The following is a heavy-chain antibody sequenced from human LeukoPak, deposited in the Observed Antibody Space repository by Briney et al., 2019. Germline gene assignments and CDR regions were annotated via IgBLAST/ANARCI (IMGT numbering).Heavy chain of an antibody. CDR3: ASLGGYSYGYGY. J-gene: IGHJ4*02. Sequence: GGSLRLSCAASGFTFSSYAMSWVRQAPGKGLEWVSSISSSSSYIYYADSVKGRFTISRDNAKNSLYLQMNSLRAEDTAVYYCASLGGYSYGYGYWGQGTLVTVSS. CDR1: GFTFSSYA. V-gene: IGHV3-21*01. D-gene: IGHD5-18*01. CDR2: ISSSSSYI.